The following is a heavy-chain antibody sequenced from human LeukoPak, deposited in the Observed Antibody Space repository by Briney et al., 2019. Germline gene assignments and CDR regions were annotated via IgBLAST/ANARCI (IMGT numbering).Heavy chain of an antibody. D-gene: IGHD3-10*01. J-gene: IGHJ4*02. CDR3: ARAHSFGPIDY. V-gene: IGHV3-13*01. CDR2: IGTAGDT. CDR1: GFTFSSYD. Sequence: PGGSLRLSCAASGFTFSSYDMHWVRQATGKGLEWVSAIGTAGDTYYPGSVKGRFTISRENAKNSLYLQMNSLRAGDTAVYYCARAHSFGPIDYWGQGTLVTVSS.